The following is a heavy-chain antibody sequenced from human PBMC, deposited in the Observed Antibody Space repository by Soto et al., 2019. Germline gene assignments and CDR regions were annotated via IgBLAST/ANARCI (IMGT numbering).Heavy chain of an antibody. V-gene: IGHV1-69*01. CDR1: GDTFTRYS. D-gene: IGHD3-9*01. J-gene: IGHJ5*02. CDR2: IIPLFGST. Sequence: QVQLVQSGAEVKKPGSSVRVSCKASGDTFTRYSINWLRQAPGHGPDWMGGIIPLFGSTKFAQKFQGRVNIAADVSTSTAYMELSGRTAADTAIYYCATQGDNFNYAIPPFDPWGQGNLVTVSS. CDR3: ATQGDNFNYAIPPFDP.